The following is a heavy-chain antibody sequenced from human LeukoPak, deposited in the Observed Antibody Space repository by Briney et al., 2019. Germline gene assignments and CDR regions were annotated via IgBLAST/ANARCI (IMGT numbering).Heavy chain of an antibody. D-gene: IGHD3-22*01. V-gene: IGHV1-18*01. CDR3: ARDQEAYYYDSSGSIRGYYFDY. J-gene: IGHJ4*02. CDR1: GYTFTSYG. CDR2: ISAYNGNT. Sequence: ASVKVSCKASGYTFTSYGISWVRQAPGPGLEWVGWISAYNGNTNYAQKLQGRVTMTTDTSTSTAYMELRSLRSDDTAVYYCARDQEAYYYDSSGSIRGYYFDYWGQGTLVTVSS.